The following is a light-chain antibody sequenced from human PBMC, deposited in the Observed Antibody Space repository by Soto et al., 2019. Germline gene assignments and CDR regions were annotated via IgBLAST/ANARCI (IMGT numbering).Light chain of an antibody. CDR3: QSYDSSLSGYV. J-gene: IGLJ1*01. Sequence: QSVLTQPPSVSGATGQRVTIPCTGSSSNIGAGYDVHWYQKLPVTAPKLLIYGNSNRPSGVPDRFSGSKSGTSASLAITGLQAEDEADYYCQSYDSSLSGYVFGTGTKLTVL. V-gene: IGLV1-40*01. CDR2: GNS. CDR1: SSNIGAGYD.